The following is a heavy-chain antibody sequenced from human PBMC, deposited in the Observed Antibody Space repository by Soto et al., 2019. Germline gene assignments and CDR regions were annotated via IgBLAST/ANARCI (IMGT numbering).Heavy chain of an antibody. D-gene: IGHD2-21*02. J-gene: IGHJ6*02. Sequence: QVQLVQSGAEVKKPGSSVKVSCKASGGTFSSYTISWVRQAPGQGLEWMGGIIPILGIANYAQKFQGRVTLSADKPTSTAYMGLSGVRSEDTAVYYCAREVVVVTAIRYGMDVWGQGTTVTVTS. V-gene: IGHV1-69*08. CDR3: AREVVVVTAIRYGMDV. CDR2: IIPILGIA. CDR1: GGTFSSYT.